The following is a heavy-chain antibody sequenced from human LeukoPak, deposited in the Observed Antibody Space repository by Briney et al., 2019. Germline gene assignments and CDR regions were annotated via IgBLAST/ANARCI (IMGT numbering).Heavy chain of an antibody. Sequence: GESLKISCKGSGYSFTSYWIGWVRQMPGKGLEWMGIIYPGGSDTRYSPSFQGQVTISADKSISTAYLQWSSLKASDTAMYYCARMETDSSGWFPPDYWGQGTLVTVSS. CDR1: GYSFTSYW. CDR2: IYPGGSDT. D-gene: IGHD6-19*01. CDR3: ARMETDSSGWFPPDY. J-gene: IGHJ4*02. V-gene: IGHV5-51*01.